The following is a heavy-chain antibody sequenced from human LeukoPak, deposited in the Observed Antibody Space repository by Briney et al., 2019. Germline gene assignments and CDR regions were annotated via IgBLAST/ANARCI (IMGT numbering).Heavy chain of an antibody. Sequence: GGSLRLSCAASGFTFSSYAMSWVRQAPGKGLEWVSAISGSGGSTYCADSVKGRFTISRDNSKNTLYLQMNSLRAEDTAIYFCAYLDSSGYYYGRLRYWGQGTPVTVSS. CDR3: AYLDSSGYYYGRLRY. CDR2: ISGSGGST. CDR1: GFTFSSYA. J-gene: IGHJ4*02. D-gene: IGHD3-22*01. V-gene: IGHV3-23*01.